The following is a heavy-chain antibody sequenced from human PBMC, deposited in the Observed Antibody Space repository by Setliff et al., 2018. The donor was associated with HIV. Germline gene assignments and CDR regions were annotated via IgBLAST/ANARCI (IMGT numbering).Heavy chain of an antibody. CDR1: GGTFSSYA. J-gene: IGHJ6*03. Sequence: GASVKVSCKASGGTFSSYAISWVRQAPGQGLEWMGRIIPIFGTANYAQKFQGRVTITADKSTSTAYMELSSLRSEDTAVYYCARNPQPTGTPYVSYYYYMDVWGKGTTVTV. CDR2: IIPIFGTA. D-gene: IGHD1-1*01. CDR3: ARNPQPTGTPYVSYYYYMDV. V-gene: IGHV1-69*06.